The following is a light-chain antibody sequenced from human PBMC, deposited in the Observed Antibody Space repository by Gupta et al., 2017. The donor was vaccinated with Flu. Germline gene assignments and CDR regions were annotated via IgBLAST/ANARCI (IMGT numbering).Light chain of an antibody. J-gene: IGKJ1*01. CDR3: QQYYTSRT. CDR1: QSVLYSSHNKNF. Sequence: DIVLTQSPESLAVSLGERATINRKSSQSVLYSSHNKNFLAWYQQRPGQPPKLLIYWASTRQSGVPDRFSASGSGTDFTLTISSLQAEDVAVYYCQQYYTSRTFGQGTRVEIK. CDR2: WAS. V-gene: IGKV4-1*01.